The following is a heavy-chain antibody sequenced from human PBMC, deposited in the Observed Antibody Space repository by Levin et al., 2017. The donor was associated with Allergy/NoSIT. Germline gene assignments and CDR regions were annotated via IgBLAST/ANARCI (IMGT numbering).Heavy chain of an antibody. CDR1: GFTFSSYG. CDR3: AKDAAAAGMSWFDP. J-gene: IGHJ5*02. V-gene: IGHV3-30*18. CDR2: ISYDGSNK. D-gene: IGHD6-13*01. Sequence: LSLTCAASGFTFSSYGMHWVRQAPGKGLEWVAVISYDGSNKYYADSVKGRFTISRDNSKNTLYLQMNSLRAEDTAVYYCAKDAAAAGMSWFDPWGQGTLVTVSS.